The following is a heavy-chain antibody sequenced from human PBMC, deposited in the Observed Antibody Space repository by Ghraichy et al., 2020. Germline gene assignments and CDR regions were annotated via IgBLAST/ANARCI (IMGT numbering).Heavy chain of an antibody. CDR3: ARSGADSSGYYYYYGMDV. CDR1: GGSISSGGYY. CDR2: IYYSGST. Sequence: LRLSCTVSGGSISSGGYYWSWIRQHPGKGLEWIGYIYYSGSTYYNPSLKSRVTISVDTSKNQFSLKLSSVTAADTAVYYCARSGADSSGYYYYYGMDVWGQGTTVTVSS. D-gene: IGHD2-15*01. V-gene: IGHV4-31*03. J-gene: IGHJ6*02.